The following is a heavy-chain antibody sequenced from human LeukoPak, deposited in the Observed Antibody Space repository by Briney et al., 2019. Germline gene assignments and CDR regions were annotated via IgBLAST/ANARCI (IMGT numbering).Heavy chain of an antibody. V-gene: IGHV4-4*07. CDR1: GGSISSYY. CDR3: YGGNAEYFQH. CDR2: IYSSGDT. J-gene: IGHJ1*01. D-gene: IGHD4-23*01. Sequence: SETLSLTCTVSGGSISSYYWDWIRQPAGKGLEWIGRIYSSGDTNYNPSLKSRVTMSVDTSKNQFSLRLSSLTAVDAAVYDCYGGNAEYFQHWGQGTLVTVSS.